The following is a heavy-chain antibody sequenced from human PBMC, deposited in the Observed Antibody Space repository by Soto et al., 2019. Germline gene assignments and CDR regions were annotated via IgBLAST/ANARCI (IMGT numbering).Heavy chain of an antibody. CDR3: ARDGRIAVAGTFDY. D-gene: IGHD6-19*01. CDR1: GFTFSSYG. J-gene: IGHJ4*02. Sequence: QVQLVESGGGVVQPGRSLRLSCAASGFTFSSYGMHWVRQAPGKGLEWVAVIWYDGSNKYYADSVKGRFTISRDNSKNTLYLQMNSLRAEDTAVYYCARDGRIAVAGTFDYLGQGTLVTVSS. CDR2: IWYDGSNK. V-gene: IGHV3-33*01.